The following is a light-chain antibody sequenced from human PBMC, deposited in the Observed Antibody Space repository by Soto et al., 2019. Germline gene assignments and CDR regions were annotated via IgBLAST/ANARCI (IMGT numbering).Light chain of an antibody. CDR2: TAS. CDR1: QNIKKY. J-gene: IGKJ4*01. Sequence: DIQMTQSPSSLSASVGDRVTITCRASQNIKKYLNWYQQKPGKAPNLLIYTASSLQVGLLSRFSGSGSGTDFTLTISSLQPEDSATYYCQQSFGTPLTFGGGTKVDIK. V-gene: IGKV1-39*01. CDR3: QQSFGTPLT.